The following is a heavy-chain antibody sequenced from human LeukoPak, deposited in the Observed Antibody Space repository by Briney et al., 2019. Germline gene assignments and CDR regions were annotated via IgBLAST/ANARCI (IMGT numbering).Heavy chain of an antibody. D-gene: IGHD1-26*01. Sequence: GGSLRLSCAASGFTFSSYWMTWVRQAPWKGLEWMANIRDDGSDKYYVDSVKGRFTISRDNAQNTLLLQMDSLRVEDTAVYYCVRHTRRSPGDYWGQGTLVTVST. CDR3: VRHTRRSPGDY. V-gene: IGHV3-7*01. CDR1: GFTFSSYW. J-gene: IGHJ4*02. CDR2: IRDDGSDK.